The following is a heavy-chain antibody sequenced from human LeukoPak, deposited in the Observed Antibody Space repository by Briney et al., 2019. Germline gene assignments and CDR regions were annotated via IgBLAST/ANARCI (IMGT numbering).Heavy chain of an antibody. V-gene: IGHV4-59*01. D-gene: IGHD4-17*01. Sequence: PSETLSLTCTVSGGSISSYYWSWIRQPPGKGLEWIGYIYYSGSTNYNPSLKSRVTISVDTSKNQFSLKLSSVTAADTAVYYCASYYGDYDYYCDYWGQGTLVTVSS. CDR2: IYYSGST. J-gene: IGHJ4*02. CDR1: GGSISSYY. CDR3: ASYYGDYDYYCDY.